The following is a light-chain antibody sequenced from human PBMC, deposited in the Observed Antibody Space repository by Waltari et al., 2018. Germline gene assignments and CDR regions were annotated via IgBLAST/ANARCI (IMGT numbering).Light chain of an antibody. V-gene: IGKV1-33*01. J-gene: IGKJ2*01. CDR3: QHYHSLPYT. CDR1: HDITTS. CDR2: DAS. Sequence: DIQLTQSPSSLSAAVGDRVTITCQATHDITTSLSWFQQKPGKAPQLLIYDASSLQAGVPSRFSGTGSGTAFSFTITSLQPEDSATYYCQHYHSLPYTFGRGTKLDIK.